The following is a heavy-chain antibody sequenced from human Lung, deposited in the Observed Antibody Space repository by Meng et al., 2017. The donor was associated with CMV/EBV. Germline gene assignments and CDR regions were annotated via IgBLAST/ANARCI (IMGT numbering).Heavy chain of an antibody. CDR1: GFTFSGSP. J-gene: IGHJ6*02. D-gene: IGHD3-10*01. V-gene: IGHV3-73*01. Sequence: GGSLRLXXAASGFTFSGSPMHWVRQASGKGLEWVGRIRSKPYSYATEYAASVKGRFTISRDDSKNTAFLQMDSLKTEDTAVYYCARQGGETYGSHYYYGMAVWGQGXTVTVSS. CDR2: IRSKPYSYAT. CDR3: ARQGGETYGSHYYYGMAV.